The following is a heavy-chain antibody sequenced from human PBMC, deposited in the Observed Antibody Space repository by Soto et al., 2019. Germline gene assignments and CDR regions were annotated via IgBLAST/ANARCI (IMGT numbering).Heavy chain of an antibody. V-gene: IGHV3-33*01. CDR1: GFAFSSYG. D-gene: IGHD3-3*01. CDR2: IWYDGSNK. J-gene: IGHJ6*02. Sequence: PGGSLRLSCAASGFAFSSYGMHLVRQSPGKGLEWVAFIWYDGSNKYYADSVKGRFTISRDNSKNTLYLQMNSLRAEDTAVYYCERDWASHYDFWSGYYQEDYYGMDVWGQGTTVTV. CDR3: ERDWASHYDFWSGYYQEDYYGMDV.